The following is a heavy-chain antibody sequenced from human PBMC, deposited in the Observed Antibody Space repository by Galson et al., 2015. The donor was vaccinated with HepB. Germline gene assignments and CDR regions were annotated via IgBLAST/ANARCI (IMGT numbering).Heavy chain of an antibody. CDR3: ARHITMVRGVNSHYYYGMDV. J-gene: IGHJ6*02. D-gene: IGHD3-10*01. CDR1: GYSFTSYW. Sequence: QSGAEVKKPGESLKISCKGSGYSFTSYWIGWVRQMPGKGLEWMGIIYPGDSDTRYSPSFQGQVTISADKSISTAYLQWSSLKASDTAMYYCARHITMVRGVNSHYYYGMDVWGQGTTVTVSS. CDR2: IYPGDSDT. V-gene: IGHV5-51*01.